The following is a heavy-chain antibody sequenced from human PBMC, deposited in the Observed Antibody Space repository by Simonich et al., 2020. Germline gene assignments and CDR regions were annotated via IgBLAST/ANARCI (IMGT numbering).Heavy chain of an antibody. CDR2: CNHSGST. J-gene: IGHJ4*02. D-gene: IGHD1-1*01. CDR3: ARHLQLGPFDY. CDR1: GGSFSCYY. Sequence: QVQLQQWGAVLFKPSETLSLTCAVYGGSFSCYYWSWIRQPPGRGLEWIGECNHSGSTNNNPSLKSRVTISVDTSKNQFSLKLSSVTAADTAVYYCARHLQLGPFDYWGQGTLVTVSS. V-gene: IGHV4-34*01.